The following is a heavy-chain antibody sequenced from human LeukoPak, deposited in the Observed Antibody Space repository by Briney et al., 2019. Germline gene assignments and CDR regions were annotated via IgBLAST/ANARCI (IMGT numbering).Heavy chain of an antibody. CDR1: GGSISSGGYS. CDR3: ARLDAGDAFDI. V-gene: IGHV4-30-2*01. CDR2: IYHSGST. D-gene: IGHD6-13*01. Sequence: SETLSLTCAVSGGSISSGGYSWSWIRQPPGKGLEWIGYIYHSGSTYYNPSLKSRVTISVDRSKNQFSLKLSSLTAADTAVYYCARLDAGDAFDIWGQGTMVTVSS. J-gene: IGHJ3*02.